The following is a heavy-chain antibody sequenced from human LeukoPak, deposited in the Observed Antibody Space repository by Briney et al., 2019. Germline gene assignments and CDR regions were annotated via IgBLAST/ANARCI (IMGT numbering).Heavy chain of an antibody. V-gene: IGHV3-23*01. CDR2: ISGSGGST. CDR3: AKDGGRGSIYGTLFDY. Sequence: GGSLRLSCAASGFTFSSYAMSWVHQAPGKGLEWVSAISGSGGSTYHADSVRGRLTISRDNSKNTLYLQMNSLRAEDTAVYYCAKDGGRGSIYGTLFDYWGQGTLVTVSS. D-gene: IGHD5-18*01. CDR1: GFTFSSYA. J-gene: IGHJ4*02.